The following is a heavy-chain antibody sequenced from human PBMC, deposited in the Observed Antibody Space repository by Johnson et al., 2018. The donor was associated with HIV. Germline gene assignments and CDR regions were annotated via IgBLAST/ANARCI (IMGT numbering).Heavy chain of an antibody. CDR1: GFTFNTYA. D-gene: IGHD3-3*02. CDR2: VNNDGGDT. V-gene: IGHV3-74*02. CDR3: ARGGAFHAFDI. J-gene: IGHJ3*02. Sequence: VQLVESGGGVVQPGRSLRLSCAASGFTFNTYAMHWVRQAPGKGLVWVSRVNNDGGDTIYADSVKGRFTISRDNAKNTLYLQMNSLRAEDTAMYFCARGGAFHAFDIWGHGTTVTVSS.